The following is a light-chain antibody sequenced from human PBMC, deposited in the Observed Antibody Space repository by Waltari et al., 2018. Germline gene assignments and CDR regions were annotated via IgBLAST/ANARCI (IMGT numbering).Light chain of an antibody. CDR3: QQRSNWPPLT. V-gene: IGKV3-11*01. CDR1: QSVSSY. Sequence: EIVLTQSPATLSLSPGERATLPCRASQSVSSYLAWYQQKPGQAPRLLIYDASNRATGIPARFSGSGSGTDFTLTISSLEPEDFAVYYCQQRSNWPPLTFGGGTRVEI. CDR2: DAS. J-gene: IGKJ4*01.